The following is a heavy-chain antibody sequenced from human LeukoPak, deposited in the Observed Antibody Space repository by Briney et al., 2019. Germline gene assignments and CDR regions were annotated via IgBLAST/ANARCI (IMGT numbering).Heavy chain of an antibody. J-gene: IGHJ6*02. V-gene: IGHV3-33*01. CDR1: AFTFSTYG. Sequence: GGSLRLSCAASAFTFSTYGMHWVRQAPGKGLEWVAVIWYDGSDKYYADSVKGRFTISRDNSKHTLYLQMNSLRAEDTAVYYCARENYDLMPGMDVGGQGTTVTVSS. CDR2: IWYDGSDK. D-gene: IGHD3-3*01. CDR3: ARENYDLMPGMDV.